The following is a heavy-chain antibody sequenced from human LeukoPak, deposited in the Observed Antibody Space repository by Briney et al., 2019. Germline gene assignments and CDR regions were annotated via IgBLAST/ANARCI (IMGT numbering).Heavy chain of an antibody. Sequence: PSGTLSLTCAVSGGSISSSNWWSWVRQPPGKGLEWIGEIYHSGSTNYNPSLKSRVTISVDTSKNQFSLKLSSVTAADTAVYYCARGKDIVVVPAAIWFDPWGQGTLVTVSS. CDR2: IYHSGST. V-gene: IGHV4-4*02. J-gene: IGHJ5*02. CDR3: ARGKDIVVVPAAIWFDP. D-gene: IGHD2-2*01. CDR1: GGSISSSNW.